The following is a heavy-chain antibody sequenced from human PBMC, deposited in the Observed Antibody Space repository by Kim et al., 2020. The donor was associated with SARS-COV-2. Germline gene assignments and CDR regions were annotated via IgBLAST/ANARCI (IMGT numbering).Heavy chain of an antibody. CDR1: GGSITSSY. V-gene: IGHV4-59*13. D-gene: IGHD1-1*01. CDR3: AKVGNSAIHYAMDV. CDR2: VSYSGNT. J-gene: IGHJ6*02. Sequence: SETLSLSCTVSGGSITSSYWSWVRQPPGKGLEWIGYVSYSGNTKYSSSLKSRVTMSVETSKKQSSLKLNSMTAADTAVYYCAKVGNSAIHYAMDVWGQGITVIVSS.